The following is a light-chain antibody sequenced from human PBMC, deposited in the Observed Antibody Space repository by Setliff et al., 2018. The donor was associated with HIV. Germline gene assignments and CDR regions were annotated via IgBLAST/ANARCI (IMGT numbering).Light chain of an antibody. CDR2: DVT. CDR1: PSDVGGFTL. V-gene: IGLV2-11*01. Sequence: QSALSQPASVSGSPGQSITISCTGTPSDVGGFTLVSWYQKYPDRVPKLIIYDVTKRPSGVPDRFSGSKSGNTASLTISGLQAEDEADYYCCSYAGSYTPVIFGGGTKVTVL. CDR3: CSYAGSYTPVI. J-gene: IGLJ2*01.